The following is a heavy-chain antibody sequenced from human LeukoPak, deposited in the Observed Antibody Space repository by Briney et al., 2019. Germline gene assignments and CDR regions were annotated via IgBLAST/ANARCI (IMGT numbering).Heavy chain of an antibody. CDR1: GFTFSSYW. J-gene: IGHJ3*02. V-gene: IGHV3-74*01. CDR3: VRGNSARGYSGCDGALDT. Sequence: GGSLRLSCAASGFTFSSYWMHWVRQAPGKGLVWVSRINSDGSSTSYADSVKGRFTISRDNAKNPLYLQMNSLRAEDTAVLYCVRGNSARGYSGCDGALDTWGQGPMETVS. D-gene: IGHD5-12*01. CDR2: INSDGSST.